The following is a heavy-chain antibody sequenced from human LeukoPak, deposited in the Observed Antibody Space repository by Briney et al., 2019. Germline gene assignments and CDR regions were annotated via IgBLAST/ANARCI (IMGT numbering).Heavy chain of an antibody. J-gene: IGHJ4*02. Sequence: GGSLRLSCEASGFTVSSNYMSWVRQAPRKGPEWVSVIYRGGNTYYADSVKGRFTISRDNSRDTLYLQMNSLRAEDTAVYYCAGSSSWRLFDYWGQGTVVTVSS. V-gene: IGHV3-66*01. CDR3: AGSSSWRLFDY. CDR2: IYRGGNT. CDR1: GFTVSSNY. D-gene: IGHD6-13*01.